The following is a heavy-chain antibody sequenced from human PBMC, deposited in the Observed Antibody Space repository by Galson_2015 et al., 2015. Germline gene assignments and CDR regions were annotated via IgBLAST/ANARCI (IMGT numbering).Heavy chain of an antibody. V-gene: IGHV6-1*01. CDR2: TYYRSKWYN. CDR3: TRAAPWGPFDY. CDR1: GDSVSSYSVA. J-gene: IGHJ4*02. Sequence: GVISGDSVSSYSVAWNWIRQSPSRGLERLGRTYYRSKWYNDYAESVKSRMNINPDTSKNQFSLHLKYVTPEETAVYFCTRAAPWGPFDYWGQGTLVTVSS. D-gene: IGHD1-26*01.